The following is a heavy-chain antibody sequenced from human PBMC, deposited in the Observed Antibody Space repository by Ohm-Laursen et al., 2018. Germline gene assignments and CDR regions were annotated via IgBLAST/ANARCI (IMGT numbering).Heavy chain of an antibody. Sequence: SETLSLTCTVSGGAISNYYWSWIRQPPGKGLEWIGHINYSGNTNYNPSLKSRVTISVDTSKNQFSLKLSSVTAADTAVYYCARMDCSSTSCQTAVNWFDPWGQGTLVTVSS. CDR3: ARMDCSSTSCQTAVNWFDP. J-gene: IGHJ5*02. CDR2: INYSGNT. CDR1: GGAISNYY. D-gene: IGHD2-2*01. V-gene: IGHV4-59*08.